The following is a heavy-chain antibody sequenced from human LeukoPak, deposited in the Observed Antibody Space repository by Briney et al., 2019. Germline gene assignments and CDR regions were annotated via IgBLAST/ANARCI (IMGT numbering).Heavy chain of an antibody. D-gene: IGHD6-19*01. CDR3: ASGAVAGTFDY. CDR1: GGSFSGYY. Sequence: SETLSLTCAVYGGSFSGYYWSWIRQPPGKGLEWIGEINHSGSTNYNPSPKSRVTISVDTSKNQFSLKLSSVTAADTAVYYCASGAVAGTFDYWGQGTLVTVSS. V-gene: IGHV4-34*01. CDR2: INHSGST. J-gene: IGHJ4*02.